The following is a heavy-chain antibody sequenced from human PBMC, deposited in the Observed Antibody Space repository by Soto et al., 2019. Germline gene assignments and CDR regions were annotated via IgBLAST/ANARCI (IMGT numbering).Heavy chain of an antibody. CDR3: VCGGSFFVY. CDR2: INQDGSER. V-gene: IGHV3-7*01. CDR1: GFTFSTYW. J-gene: IGHJ4*02. Sequence: EVQLVESGGGLVQPGGSLRLPCAASGFTFSTYWMTWVRQPPGKGLEWVASINQDGSERYYVDSVRGRVTISRDNAKKYLYRQRNSLRAEDTAVYFGVCGGSFFVYWGQGTLVTVSP. D-gene: IGHD3-16*01.